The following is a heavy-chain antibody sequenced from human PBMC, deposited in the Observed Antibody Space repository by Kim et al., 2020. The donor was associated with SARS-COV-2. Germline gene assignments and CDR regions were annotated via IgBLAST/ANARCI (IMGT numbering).Heavy chain of an antibody. V-gene: IGHV3-7*01. D-gene: IGHD2-2*01. CDR3: ASPSCTTISCPPNY. CDR2: IKQDGSEK. J-gene: IGHJ4*02. CDR1: GFTFSSYW. Sequence: GGSLRLSCAASGFTFSSYWMSWVRQAPGKGLEWVANIKQDGSEKYYVDSVKGRFTISRDNAKNSLYLEMNSLRAEDTAVYYCASPSCTTISCPPNYWGQGILVTVSS.